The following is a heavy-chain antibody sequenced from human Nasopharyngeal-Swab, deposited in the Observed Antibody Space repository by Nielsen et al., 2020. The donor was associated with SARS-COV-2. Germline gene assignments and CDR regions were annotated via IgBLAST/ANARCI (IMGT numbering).Heavy chain of an antibody. CDR3: AKDHYSGYDPNWFDP. J-gene: IGHJ5*02. V-gene: IGHV3-30-3*01. CDR1: GFTFSSYA. CDR2: ISYDGSNK. D-gene: IGHD5-12*01. Sequence: LSLTCAASGFTFSSYAMHWVRQAPGKGLEWVAVISYDGSNKYYADSVKGRFTISRDNSKNTLYLQMNSLRAEDTAVYYCAKDHYSGYDPNWFDPWGQGTLVTVSS.